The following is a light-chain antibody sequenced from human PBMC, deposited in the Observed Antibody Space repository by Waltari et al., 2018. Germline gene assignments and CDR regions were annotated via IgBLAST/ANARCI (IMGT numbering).Light chain of an antibody. V-gene: IGKV4-1*01. Sequence: DTVMTQSPNSLAVSLGERATINCKSSQNILYSSNNKNYLAWYQQKPGQPPKLLLYWASTRASGVPDRFSGSGSGTDFTLTISSLRIEDVAVYYCQQYYTIPITFGQGTRLEIK. CDR2: WAS. J-gene: IGKJ5*01. CDR3: QQYYTIPIT. CDR1: QNILYSSNNKNY.